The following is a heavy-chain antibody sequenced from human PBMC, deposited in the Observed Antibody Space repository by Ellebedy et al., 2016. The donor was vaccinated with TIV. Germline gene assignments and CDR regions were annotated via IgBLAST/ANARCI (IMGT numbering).Heavy chain of an antibody. CDR3: ARDFFDSDSGGRNDY. CDR1: GYTFTSYA. V-gene: IGHV1-3*02. CDR2: SNAGNGNT. D-gene: IGHD2-15*01. J-gene: IGHJ4*02. Sequence: AASVKVSWKASGYTFTSYAMHWVRQAPGQRLEWMGWSNAGNGNTKYSQEFQGRVTITRDTSASTAYMELSSLRSEDTAVYYCARDFFDSDSGGRNDYWGQGTLVTVSS.